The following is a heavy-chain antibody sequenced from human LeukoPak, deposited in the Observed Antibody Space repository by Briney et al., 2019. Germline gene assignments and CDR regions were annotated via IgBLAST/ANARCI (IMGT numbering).Heavy chain of an antibody. Sequence: GESLKISCKGSGYSFTSYWIGWVRQMPGKGLEWMGIIYPGDSDTRYSPSFQGQVTISADKSISTAYLQWSSLKASDTAMYYWANNEPRNSTSCYSFDYWGQGTLVTVSS. CDR1: GYSFTSYW. CDR2: IYPGDSDT. J-gene: IGHJ4*02. V-gene: IGHV5-51*01. CDR3: ANNEPRNSTSCYSFDY. D-gene: IGHD2-2*01.